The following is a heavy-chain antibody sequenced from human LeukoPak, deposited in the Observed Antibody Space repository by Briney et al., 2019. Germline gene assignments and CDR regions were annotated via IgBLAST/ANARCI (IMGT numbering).Heavy chain of an antibody. CDR2: INPNSGDT. D-gene: IGHD5-12*01. CDR1: GYTLTGYY. V-gene: IGHV1-2*02. Sequence: ASARVSCKASGYTLTGYYMHWLRQAPGQGLAWMGWINPNSGDTNYAQKFQGRVTMTRDTSISTAYMELSRLTSDDTAVYYCAKNPYEYYFDYWGQGTLVTVSS. J-gene: IGHJ4*02. CDR3: AKNPYEYYFDY.